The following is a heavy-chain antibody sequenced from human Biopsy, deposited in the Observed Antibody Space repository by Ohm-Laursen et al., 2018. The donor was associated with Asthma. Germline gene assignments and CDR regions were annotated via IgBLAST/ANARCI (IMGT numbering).Heavy chain of an antibody. CDR2: IYYTGTT. CDR1: GGSISGFY. V-gene: IGHV4-59*01. J-gene: IGHJ4*02. D-gene: IGHD3-3*01. Sequence: SETLSLTCTVSGGSISGFYWSWIRQPPGKGLEWIGHIYYTGTTNYNPSPKSRVSISVDTSKNQFSLKLTSVTAADTAVYYCARDFGGWYYFDNWGQGSLVTVSS. CDR3: ARDFGGWYYFDN.